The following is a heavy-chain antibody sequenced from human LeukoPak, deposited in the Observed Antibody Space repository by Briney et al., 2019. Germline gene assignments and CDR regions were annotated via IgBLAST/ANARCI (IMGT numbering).Heavy chain of an antibody. V-gene: IGHV3-11*04. J-gene: IGHJ6*03. D-gene: IGHD2-15*01. CDR1: GFTFSDYY. CDR3: AREGYCSGGSCYFPYYYYYYMDV. CDR2: ISGSGTTI. Sequence: GGSLRLSCAASGFTFSDYYMTWIRQAPGRGLEWVSYISGSGTTIYYADSVKGRFTISRDNAKNSLYLQMNSLRAEDTAVYYCAREGYCSGGSCYFPYYYYYYMDVWGKGTTVTVSS.